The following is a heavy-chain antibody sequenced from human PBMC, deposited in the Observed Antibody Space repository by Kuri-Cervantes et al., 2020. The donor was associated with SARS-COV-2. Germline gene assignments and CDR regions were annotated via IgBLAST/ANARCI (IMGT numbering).Heavy chain of an antibody. D-gene: IGHD3-3*01. CDR3: ARDGSITIFGVVRWYAFDI. Sequence: GESLKISCTASGFIFSDYYMTWIRQAPGKGLEWVSNIGPSSATKYYADSVQGRFTISRDNAKNSLYLQMNSLRAEDTAVYYCARDGSITIFGVVRWYAFDIWGQGTMVTVSS. J-gene: IGHJ3*02. CDR2: IGPSSATK. CDR1: GFIFSDYY. V-gene: IGHV3-11*04.